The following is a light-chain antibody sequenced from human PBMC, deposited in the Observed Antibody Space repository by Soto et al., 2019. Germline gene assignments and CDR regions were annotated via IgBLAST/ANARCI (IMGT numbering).Light chain of an antibody. Sequence: QSVLTQPASVSGSPGQSITISCTGTSSDVGGYNYVSWYQQHPGKAPKLMIYDVSSRPSGVSNRFSGSKSGNTASLTISGLQAEDEADYYCSSYTSSSTFAVFGGGTQLTVL. J-gene: IGLJ7*01. V-gene: IGLV2-14*01. CDR2: DVS. CDR1: SSDVGGYNY. CDR3: SSYTSSSTFAV.